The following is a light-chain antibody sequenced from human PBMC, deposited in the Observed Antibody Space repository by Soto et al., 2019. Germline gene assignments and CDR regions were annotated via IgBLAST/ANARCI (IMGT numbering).Light chain of an antibody. V-gene: IGLV2-8*01. CDR3: TSYVGSNIWV. CDR1: SSDVGAYKY. CDR2: EVS. J-gene: IGLJ3*02. Sequence: QSALTQPPSASGSPGQSVTISCTGTSSDVGAYKYVSWYQQYPGQAPKLMIYEVSKRPSGVPYRFSGSKSGNTASLTVAGLEAEDEADYYCTSYVGSNIWVFGGGTKLAVL.